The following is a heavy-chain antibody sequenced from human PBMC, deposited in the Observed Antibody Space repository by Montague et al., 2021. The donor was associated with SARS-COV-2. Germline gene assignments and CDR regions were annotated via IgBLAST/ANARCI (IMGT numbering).Heavy chain of an antibody. CDR3: ARSRFVVVPAAMSFGHSYFDP. Sequence: SETLSLTCSVSGGSIGTNYWSWIRQPPGGGLEWIGYAYHNGRTNCNSSLRGRVTMSLDTSKNQFSLNVTSVTAADTAVYHCARSRFVVVPAAMSFGHSYFDPWGQGTLVTVSS. D-gene: IGHD2-2*01. V-gene: IGHV4-59*01. CDR1: GGSIGTNY. CDR2: AYHNGRT. J-gene: IGHJ5*02.